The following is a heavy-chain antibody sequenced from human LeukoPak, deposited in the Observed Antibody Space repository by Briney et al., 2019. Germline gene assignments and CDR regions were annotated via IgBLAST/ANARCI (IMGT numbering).Heavy chain of an antibody. J-gene: IGHJ3*02. CDR2: IGPDGRNI. V-gene: IGHV3-74*03. CDR1: GFTFSRYW. CDR3: ANDDPGPKAFEM. D-gene: IGHD1-1*01. Sequence: PGGSLRLSCEGSGFTFSRYWMHWVRQAPGKGLVWVAEIGPDGRNIKYADSVQGRFTISRDNTKNTVFLQMNSLRVDDTAVYYCANDDPGPKAFEMWGQGTLVTVSS.